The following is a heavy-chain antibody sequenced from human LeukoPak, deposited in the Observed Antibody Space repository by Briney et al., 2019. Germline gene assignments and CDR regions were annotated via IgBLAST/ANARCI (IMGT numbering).Heavy chain of an antibody. J-gene: IGHJ4*02. D-gene: IGHD3-10*01. CDR2: ISAYNGNT. Sequence: ASVKVSCKASGYTFTSYGISWVRQAPGQGLEWMGWISAYNGNTDYAQKLQGRVTMTTDTSTSTAYMELRSLRSDDTAVYYCARGRLSSGSYLDYFDYWGQGTLVTVSS. V-gene: IGHV1-18*01. CDR3: ARGRLSSGSYLDYFDY. CDR1: GYTFTSYG.